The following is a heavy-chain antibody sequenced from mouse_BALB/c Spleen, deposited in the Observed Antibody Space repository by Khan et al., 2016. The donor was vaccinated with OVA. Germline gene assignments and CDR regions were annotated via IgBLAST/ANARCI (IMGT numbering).Heavy chain of an antibody. D-gene: IGHD2-14*01. CDR3: ARWNYRYDGYFDY. V-gene: IGHV3-8*02. J-gene: IGHJ2*01. Sequence: EVKLLESGPSLVKPSQTLSLTCSVTGDSITSGYWNWIRKFPGNKLEYMGYISSSDSTFYNPSLKSRISITRDTSKNQYYWQLKSVTSEETATYYCARWNYRYDGYFDYWGQGTTLTVSS. CDR2: ISSSDST. CDR1: GDSITSGY.